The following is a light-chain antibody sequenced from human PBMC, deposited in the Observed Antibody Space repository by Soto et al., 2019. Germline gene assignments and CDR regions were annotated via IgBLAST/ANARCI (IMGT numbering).Light chain of an antibody. CDR3: QQSYGTPLT. J-gene: IGKJ4*01. CDR1: QSISNY. CDR2: AAS. V-gene: IGKV1-39*01. Sequence: DIEMTQSPSSLSASVGDRVTIACRASQSISNYLNWYQHKPGKVPKLLIYAASSLQSGVPTRFSGNGSGTDFTLTISSLQPEDFATYYCQQSYGTPLTFGGGTKVEIK.